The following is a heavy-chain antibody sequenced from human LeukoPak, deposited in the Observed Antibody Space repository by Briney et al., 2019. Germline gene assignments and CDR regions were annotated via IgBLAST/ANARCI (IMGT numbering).Heavy chain of an antibody. CDR3: ARKNDFEI. V-gene: IGHV4-59*01. CDR1: GFIFREYY. J-gene: IGHJ3*02. Sequence: LRLSCAASGFIFREYYMSWIRQPPGKGLEWIGCIFYSGRTYYNPSLKSRVTISVDMSKSQFSLRLTSVTAADTAVYYCARKNDFEIWGQGTLVTVSS. D-gene: IGHD2/OR15-2a*01. CDR2: IFYSGRT.